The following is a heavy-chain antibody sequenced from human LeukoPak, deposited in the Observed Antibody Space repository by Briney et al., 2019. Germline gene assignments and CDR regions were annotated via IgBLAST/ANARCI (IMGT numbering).Heavy chain of an antibody. J-gene: IGHJ4*02. D-gene: IGHD3-22*01. Sequence: GESLKISCKGPGYTFTTYWIAWVRQMPGKGLEWRGRIDPSDSYTDYSPSFQGHVTISADKSISTAYLQWSSLKAPDTAMDYCAIDPYYYDGSGSLDYWGQETLVTVSA. CDR2: IDPSDSYT. CDR3: AIDPYYYDGSGSLDY. CDR1: GYTFTTYW. V-gene: IGHV5-10-1*01.